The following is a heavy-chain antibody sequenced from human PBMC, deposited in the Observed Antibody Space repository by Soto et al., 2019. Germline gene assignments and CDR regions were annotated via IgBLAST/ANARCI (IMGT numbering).Heavy chain of an antibody. V-gene: IGHV3-23*04. J-gene: IGHJ4*02. CDR2: ISVNGDTT. CDR1: GFTFNTYA. Sequence: EVKLVESGGGSAQPGGSLRLSCLASGFTFNTYAMSWVRQAPGKGLEWVSAISVNGDTTYYADSVKGRFTISRNNSKNTLFLQMNNLRAEDTAIYYWAKGDGPIVPRHFDDWGQGTLVTVSS. CDR3: AKGDGPIVPRHFDD. D-gene: IGHD1-26*01.